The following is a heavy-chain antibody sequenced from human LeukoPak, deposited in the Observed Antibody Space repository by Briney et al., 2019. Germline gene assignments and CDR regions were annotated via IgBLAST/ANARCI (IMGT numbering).Heavy chain of an antibody. V-gene: IGHV1-18*01. CDR3: ARVLYYDYVWGSCDY. D-gene: IGHD3-16*01. J-gene: IGHJ4*02. CDR2: ISAYNGNT. Sequence: ASVKVSCKASGYTFTSYGISWVRQAPGQGPEWMGWISAYNGNTNYAQKLQGRVTMTTDTSTSTAYMELRSLRSDDTAVYYCARVLYYDYVWGSCDYWGQGTLVTVSS. CDR1: GYTFTSYG.